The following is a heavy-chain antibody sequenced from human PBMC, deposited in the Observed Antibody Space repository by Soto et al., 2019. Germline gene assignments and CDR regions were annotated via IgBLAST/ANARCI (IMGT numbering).Heavy chain of an antibody. Sequence: ESGGGVVQPGRSLRLSCAASGFTFSSYGMHWVRQAPGKGLEWVAVISYDGSNKYYADSVKGRFTISRDNSKNTLYLQMNSLRAEDTAVYYCAKDEGFTATAYYYYGMDVWGQGTTVTVSS. J-gene: IGHJ6*02. D-gene: IGHD4-4*01. CDR1: GFTFSSYG. CDR2: ISYDGSNK. CDR3: AKDEGFTATAYYYYGMDV. V-gene: IGHV3-30*18.